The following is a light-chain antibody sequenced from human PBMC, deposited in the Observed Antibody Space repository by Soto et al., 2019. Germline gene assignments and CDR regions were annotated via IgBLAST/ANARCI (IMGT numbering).Light chain of an antibody. Sequence: EIVLTQYPGTLSLSPGARATLSCRASQSVNIYLAWYQQNPGQAPRLLIYGASSRATGIPDRFSGSGSGTDFTLTISRLEPEDFAVYYCQQYGNSPPETFGQGTRLEIK. CDR2: GAS. CDR3: QQYGNSPPET. V-gene: IGKV3-20*01. J-gene: IGKJ5*01. CDR1: QSVNIY.